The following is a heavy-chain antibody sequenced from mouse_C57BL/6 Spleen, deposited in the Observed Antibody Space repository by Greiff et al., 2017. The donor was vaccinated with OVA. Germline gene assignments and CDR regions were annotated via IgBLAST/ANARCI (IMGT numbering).Heavy chain of an antibody. J-gene: IGHJ4*01. CDR3: ARSKVYAMDY. D-gene: IGHD2-5*01. CDR2: IHPNSGST. CDR1: GYTFTSYW. Sequence: VQLQQSGAGLVKPWASLSLSCTASGYTFTSYWMHWVRQRPGQGLEWIGMIHPNSGSTNYTEKFKSKATLTVDKSSSTAYMQLSSLTSEDSAVYDCARSKVYAMDYWGQGTSVTVSS. V-gene: IGHV1-64*01.